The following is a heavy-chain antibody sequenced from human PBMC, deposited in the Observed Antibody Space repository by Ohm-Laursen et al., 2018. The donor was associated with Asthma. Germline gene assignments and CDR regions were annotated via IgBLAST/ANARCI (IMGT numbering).Heavy chain of an antibody. D-gene: IGHD2-15*01. Sequence: SLRLSCAASGFTFSRYWMHWVRQAPGKGLEWVAVISYDGSNKYYADSVKGRFTISRDNSKNTLYLQMNSLRAEDTAVYYCAKLRCSGGSCYSYLDYWGQGTLVTVSS. V-gene: IGHV3-30*18. J-gene: IGHJ4*02. CDR3: AKLRCSGGSCYSYLDY. CDR2: ISYDGSNK. CDR1: GFTFSRYW.